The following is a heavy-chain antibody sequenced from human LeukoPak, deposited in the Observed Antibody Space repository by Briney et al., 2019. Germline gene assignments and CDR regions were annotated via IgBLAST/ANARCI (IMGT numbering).Heavy chain of an antibody. D-gene: IGHD1-26*01. CDR2: IYYSGSP. CDR1: GRSISSGGYY. J-gene: IGHJ6*02. Sequence: SQTLSLTCTVSGRSISSGGYYWGWIRQHPGKGLEWIGYIYYSGSPYYNPSLKSRVTIPVDTSKNQFSLKLSSVTAADTAVYYCARVAYEWGSPYYGMDVWGQGTTVSVSS. V-gene: IGHV4-31*03. CDR3: ARVAYEWGSPYYGMDV.